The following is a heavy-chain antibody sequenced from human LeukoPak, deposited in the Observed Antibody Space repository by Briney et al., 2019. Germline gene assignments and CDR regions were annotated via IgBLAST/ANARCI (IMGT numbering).Heavy chain of an antibody. CDR1: GFTFDDYA. J-gene: IGHJ5*02. CDR3: ARGVSGEP. V-gene: IGHV3-9*01. Sequence: LRLSCAASGFTFDDYAMHWVRQAPGKGLEWVSGISWNSGSIGYADSVKGRFTTSRDNAKNSLYLQMNSLRAEDTAVYYCARGVSGEPWGQGTLVTVSS. CDR2: ISWNSGSI. D-gene: IGHD1-14*01.